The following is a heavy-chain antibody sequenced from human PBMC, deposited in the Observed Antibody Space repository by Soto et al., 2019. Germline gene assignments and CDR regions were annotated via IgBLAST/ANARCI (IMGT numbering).Heavy chain of an antibody. J-gene: IGHJ3*02. V-gene: IGHV3-13*01. D-gene: IGHD6-25*01. Sequence: EVQLVESGGGLVQPGGSLRLSCAASGFTFSSYDMHWVRQATGKGLEWVSAIGTAGDTYYPGTVKGRFTISRENAKNSLYLQMNSLRAGDTAVYYCARGGDDDAFDIWGQGTMVTVSS. CDR2: IGTAGDT. CDR3: ARGGDDDAFDI. CDR1: GFTFSSYD.